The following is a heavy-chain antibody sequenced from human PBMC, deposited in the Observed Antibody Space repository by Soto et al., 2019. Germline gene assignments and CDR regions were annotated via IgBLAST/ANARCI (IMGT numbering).Heavy chain of an antibody. J-gene: IGHJ6*03. Sequence: QVQLQESGPGLVKPSQTLSLTCTVSGGSISRGGYYWSWIRQHPGKGLEWIGYIYYSGGTYYNPSLKSRVTISVDTSENQFSLRLSSVTAADTAVYYCARKDSGLADYMDVWGKGTTVTVSS. CDR1: GGSISRGGYY. CDR2: IYYSGGT. CDR3: ARKDSGLADYMDV. D-gene: IGHD5-12*01. V-gene: IGHV4-31*03.